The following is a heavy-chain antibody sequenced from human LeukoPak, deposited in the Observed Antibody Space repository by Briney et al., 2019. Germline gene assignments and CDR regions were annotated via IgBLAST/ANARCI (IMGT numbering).Heavy chain of an antibody. CDR2: ISGSGGST. J-gene: IGHJ3*02. CDR1: GFTFSSYA. V-gene: IGHV3-23*01. Sequence: GGSLRLSCAASGFTFSSYAMSWVRQAPGKGLEWVSVISGSGGSTYYADSVKGRFTISRDNSKNTLYLQMNSLRAEDTAVYYCAKGNYYERDAFDIWGQGTMVTVSS. D-gene: IGHD3-22*01. CDR3: AKGNYYERDAFDI.